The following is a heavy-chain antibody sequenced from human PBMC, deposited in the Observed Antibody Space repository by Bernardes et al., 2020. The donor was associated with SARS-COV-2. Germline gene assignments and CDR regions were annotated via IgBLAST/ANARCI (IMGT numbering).Heavy chain of an antibody. Sequence: GGSLRLSCAASGFTFSRSAMHWVRQAPGMGLEWVAFISSDGTNKYCADSVKGRFTISRDNSKNTLYLQMNSLRAEDTGVYYCAKDGLKGAYDIWGQGTRVTVSS. CDR1: GFTFSRSA. CDR2: ISSDGTNK. V-gene: IGHV3-30*18. J-gene: IGHJ3*02. CDR3: AKDGLKGAYDI.